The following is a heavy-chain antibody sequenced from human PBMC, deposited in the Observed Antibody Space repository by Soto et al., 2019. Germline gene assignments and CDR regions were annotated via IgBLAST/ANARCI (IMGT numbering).Heavy chain of an antibody. J-gene: IGHJ6*02. Sequence: SSVKVSCKASGGTFSSYALRWVRQAHGQGFEVMGGVIPIFGTAYYAQKFQGRVTIAADESTSTAYVELSSLRAEDTAVYYCARVSWVVTRHDCYGMGVWGQGTRVTVSS. CDR2: VIPIFGTA. CDR1: GGTFSSYA. D-gene: IGHD2-21*02. V-gene: IGHV1-69*13. CDR3: ARVSWVVTRHDCYGMGV.